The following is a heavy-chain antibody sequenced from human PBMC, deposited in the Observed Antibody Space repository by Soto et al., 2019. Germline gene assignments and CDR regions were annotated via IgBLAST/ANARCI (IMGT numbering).Heavy chain of an antibody. CDR3: AREAAAGTLDY. Sequence: QVQLVQSGAEVKKPGASVKVSCKASGYTFTSYGISWVRQAPGQGLEWMGWISAYNGNTNYAQELQGRVTMTAGTSTSTSYMELRSLRSDATAVYYCAREAAAGTLDYWGQGTLVTVSS. V-gene: IGHV1-18*01. CDR1: GYTFTSYG. D-gene: IGHD6-13*01. CDR2: ISAYNGNT. J-gene: IGHJ4*02.